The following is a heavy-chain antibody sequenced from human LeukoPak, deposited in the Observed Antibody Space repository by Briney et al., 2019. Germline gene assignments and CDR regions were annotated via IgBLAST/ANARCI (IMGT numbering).Heavy chain of an antibody. CDR2: ISGDGGGT. CDR3: AKDINRWFGDSPLYYYYYGMDV. CDR1: GFTFDDYA. J-gene: IGHJ6*02. D-gene: IGHD3-10*01. V-gene: IGHV3-43*02. Sequence: AGGSLRLSCAASGFTFDDYAMHWVRQAPGKGLEWVSLISGDGGGTYYADSVKGRFTISRDNSKNSLYLQMNSLRTEDTALYYCAKDINRWFGDSPLYYYYYGMDVWGQGTTVTVSS.